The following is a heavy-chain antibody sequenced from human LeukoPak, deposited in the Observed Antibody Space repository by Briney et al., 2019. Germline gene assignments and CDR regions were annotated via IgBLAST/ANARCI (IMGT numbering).Heavy chain of an antibody. CDR2: IKSKTDGGTT. D-gene: IGHD6-13*01. J-gene: IGHJ4*02. Sequence: KPGGSLRPSCAASGFTFSNAWMSWVRQAPGKGLEWVGRIKSKTDGGTTDYAAPVKGRFTISRDDSKNTLYLQMNSLKTEDTAVYYCTTERYSSSWYPFDYWGQGTLVTVSS. CDR1: GFTFSNAW. V-gene: IGHV3-15*01. CDR3: TTERYSSSWYPFDY.